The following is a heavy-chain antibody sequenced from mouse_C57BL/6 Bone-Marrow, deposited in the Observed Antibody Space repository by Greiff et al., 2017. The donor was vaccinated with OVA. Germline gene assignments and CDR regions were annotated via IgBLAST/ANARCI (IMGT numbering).Heavy chain of an antibody. CDR1: GYTFTDYE. V-gene: IGHV1-15*01. D-gene: IGHD2-14*01. Sequence: VQLQQSGAELVRPGASVTLSCKASGYTFTDYEMHWVKQTPVHGLEWIGAIDPETGGTAYNQKFKGKAILTADKSSSTAYMELRSLTSEDSAVYYCTREGYDGYGAMDYWGQGTSVTVSS. CDR3: TREGYDGYGAMDY. CDR2: IDPETGGT. J-gene: IGHJ4*01.